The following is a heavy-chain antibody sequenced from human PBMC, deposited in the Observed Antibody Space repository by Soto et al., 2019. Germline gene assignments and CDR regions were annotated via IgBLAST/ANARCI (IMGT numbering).Heavy chain of an antibody. V-gene: IGHV3-48*02. J-gene: IGHJ4*02. D-gene: IGHD4-17*01. CDR3: ARSYNDYGCFDD. CDR2: ISGSSRTT. Sequence: EVQLVESGGGLVQPGGSLKLSCAASGFAFSSYSMNWVRQAPGKGLEWVSYISGSSRTTSYADSVKGRFTISRDTAKNSLFLQMNSLTDADTAVYYCARSYNDYGCFDDWGQGALVTVSP. CDR1: GFAFSSYS.